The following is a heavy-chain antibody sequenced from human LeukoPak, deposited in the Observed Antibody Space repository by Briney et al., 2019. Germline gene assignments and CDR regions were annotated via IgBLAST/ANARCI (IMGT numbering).Heavy chain of an antibody. Sequence: ASVKVSCKASGYTFTGYYMHWVRQAPGQGLEWMGWINPNSGGTNYAQKFQGRVTMTRDTSISTAYMELSRLRSDDTAVYYCARELPTTPDLPDDYWGQGTLVAVSS. D-gene: IGHD1-1*01. V-gene: IGHV1-2*02. CDR3: ARELPTTPDLPDDY. J-gene: IGHJ4*02. CDR1: GYTFTGYY. CDR2: INPNSGGT.